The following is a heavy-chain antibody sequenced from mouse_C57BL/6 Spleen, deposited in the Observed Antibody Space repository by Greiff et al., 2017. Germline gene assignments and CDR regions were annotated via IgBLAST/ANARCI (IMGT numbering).Heavy chain of an antibody. J-gene: IGHJ3*01. CDR3: GRVYYYGSSTWFAY. D-gene: IGHD1-1*01. CDR1: GFTFSDYY. V-gene: IGHV5-16*01. CDR2: INYDGSST. Sequence: EVQLVESEGGLVQPGSSMKLSCTASGFTFSDYYMAWVRQVPEKGLEWVANINYDGSSTYYLDSLKSRFIISRDNAKNILYLQMSSLKSEDTATYYCGRVYYYGSSTWFAYWGQGTLVTVSA.